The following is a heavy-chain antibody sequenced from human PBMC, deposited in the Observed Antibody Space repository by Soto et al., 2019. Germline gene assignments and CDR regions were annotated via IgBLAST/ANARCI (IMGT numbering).Heavy chain of an antibody. D-gene: IGHD5-18*01. Sequence: QVQLVQSGAEVKKPGSSVKVSCKASGGTFSSYAISWVRQAHGQGLEWMGGIIPIFGTANYAQKFQGRVTITADESTSTAYMELSSLRSEDTAVYYCATLGPGYSYALGLDYWGQGTLVTVSS. J-gene: IGHJ4*02. V-gene: IGHV1-69*01. CDR3: ATLGPGYSYALGLDY. CDR2: IIPIFGTA. CDR1: GGTFSSYA.